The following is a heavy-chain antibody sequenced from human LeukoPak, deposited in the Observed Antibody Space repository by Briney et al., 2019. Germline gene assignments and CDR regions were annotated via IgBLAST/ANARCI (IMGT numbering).Heavy chain of an antibody. CDR2: INHSGST. D-gene: IGHD2-15*01. Sequence: SETLSLTCAVYGGSFSGYYWSWLRQPPGKGLEWIGEINHSGSTNYNPSLKSRVTISVDTSKNQFSLKLSSVTAADTAVYYCARGLCSGGSCYHFDYWGQGTLVTVSS. J-gene: IGHJ4*02. CDR1: GGSFSGYY. V-gene: IGHV4-34*01. CDR3: ARGLCSGGSCYHFDY.